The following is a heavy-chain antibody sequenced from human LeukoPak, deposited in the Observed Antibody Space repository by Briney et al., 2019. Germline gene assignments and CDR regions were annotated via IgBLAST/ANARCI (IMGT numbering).Heavy chain of an antibody. Sequence: PGGSLRLSCAPSGFTFDDYDMSWVRQAPGKGLEWVSGINWNGGSTGYADSVKGRFTISRDNAKNSLYLQMYSLRAEDTALYYCARAQAAINAFDIWGQGTMVTVSS. CDR1: GFTFDDYD. J-gene: IGHJ3*02. CDR2: INWNGGST. V-gene: IGHV3-20*04. CDR3: ARAQAAINAFDI. D-gene: IGHD6-13*01.